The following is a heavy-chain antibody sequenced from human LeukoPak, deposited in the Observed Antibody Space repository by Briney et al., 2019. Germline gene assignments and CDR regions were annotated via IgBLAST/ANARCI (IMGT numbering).Heavy chain of an antibody. V-gene: IGHV3-30-3*01. CDR3: AKDGSSSGWYGPFDY. D-gene: IGHD6-19*01. CDR2: ISYDGSNK. J-gene: IGHJ4*02. CDR1: GFTFSSYA. Sequence: GGSLRLSCAASGFTFSSYAMHWVRQAPGKGLEWVAVISYDGSNKYYADSVKGRFTISRDNSKNTLYLQMNSLRAEDTAVYYCAKDGSSSGWYGPFDYWGQGTLVTVSS.